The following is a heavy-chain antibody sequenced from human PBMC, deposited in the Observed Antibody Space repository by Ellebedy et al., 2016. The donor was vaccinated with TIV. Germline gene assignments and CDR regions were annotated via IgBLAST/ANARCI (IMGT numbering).Heavy chain of an antibody. D-gene: IGHD1-1*01. CDR2: ITKNSDYI. CDR1: GFAFSSHS. V-gene: IGHV3-21*01. J-gene: IGHJ6*02. CDR3: TRDANPRRTTGTGGLDV. Sequence: PGGSLRLSCAASGFAFSSHSMNWVRQAPWKGLEWVSAITKNSDYIYYSDSVRGRFTISRDDAKNSLFLQMNSLRAEDTAGYYCTRDANPRRTTGTGGLDVWGQGTTVTVSS.